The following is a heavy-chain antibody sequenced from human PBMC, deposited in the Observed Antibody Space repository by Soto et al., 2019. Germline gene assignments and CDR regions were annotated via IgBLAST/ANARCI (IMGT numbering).Heavy chain of an antibody. D-gene: IGHD3-22*01. Sequence: QVQLVESGGGLVKPGGSLRLSCAASGFTFSDYYMSWIRQAPGKGLEWVSYISSSGSTIYYADSVKGRFTISRDNAKNSLYLQMNRLRAEDTAVYYCARARLPTYYYDSSGYYCGDYWGQGTLVTVSS. CDR1: GFTFSDYY. V-gene: IGHV3-11*01. CDR2: ISSSGSTI. J-gene: IGHJ4*02. CDR3: ARARLPTYYYDSSGYYCGDY.